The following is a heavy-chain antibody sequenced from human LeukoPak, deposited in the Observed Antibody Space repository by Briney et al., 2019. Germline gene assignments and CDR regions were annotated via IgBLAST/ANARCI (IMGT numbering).Heavy chain of an antibody. CDR3: ARGYDSSGYFSD. CDR2: IDTNTGNP. D-gene: IGHD3-22*01. CDR1: GYTFSSNA. J-gene: IGHJ4*02. V-gene: IGHV7-4-1*02. Sequence: ASVKVCCKASGYTFSSNAINWMRQAPGQGLEWMGWIDTNTGNPTYAQGLTGRFVFSLDTSVSTAYLQISSLKAEDTGEYFCARGYDSSGYFSDWGQGTLVTVSS.